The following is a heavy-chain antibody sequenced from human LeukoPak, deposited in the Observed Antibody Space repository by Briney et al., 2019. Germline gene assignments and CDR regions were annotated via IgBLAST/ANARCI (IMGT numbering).Heavy chain of an antibody. CDR1: GFTFSSYA. CDR2: ISGSGGST. J-gene: IGHJ4*02. Sequence: GGSLRLSCAASGFTFSSYAMSWLRQAPGRGLEWVSAISGSGGSTYYADSVKGRFTISRDNSKNTLYLQMNSLRAEDTAVYYCAKYDSSGSFDYWGQGTLVTVSS. V-gene: IGHV3-23*01. CDR3: AKYDSSGSFDY. D-gene: IGHD3-22*01.